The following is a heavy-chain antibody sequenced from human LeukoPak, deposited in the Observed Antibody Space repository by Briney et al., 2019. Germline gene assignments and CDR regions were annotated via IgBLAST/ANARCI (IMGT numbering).Heavy chain of an antibody. D-gene: IGHD3-10*01. J-gene: IGHJ3*01. CDR1: GYSFTSLY. Sequence: ASVKVSCKASGYSFTSLYMHWVRQAPGQPPEWMGAIDPSGGTTRYAQKFQGRITMTRDTSTSTVHLELSSLRYDDTAVYYCARDRARVGTKDDAFDVWGQGTMVIVSS. CDR3: ARDRARVGTKDDAFDV. CDR2: IDPSGGTT. V-gene: IGHV1-46*01.